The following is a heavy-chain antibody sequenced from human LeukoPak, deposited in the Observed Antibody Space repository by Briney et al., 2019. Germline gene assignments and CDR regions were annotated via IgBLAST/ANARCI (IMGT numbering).Heavy chain of an antibody. D-gene: IGHD3-10*01. J-gene: IGHJ4*02. CDR3: AKDVAGVRGVRGGFDY. CDR2: IGGSGVST. Sequence: GGSLRLSCAASALPPSNYAMSWVRQAPGKGLEWVSAIGGSGVSTYYADSVKGRFTISRDNSKNTLYLQMNSLRAEDTAIYYCAKDVAGVRGVRGGFDYWGQGTLVTVSS. V-gene: IGHV3-23*01. CDR1: ALPPSNYA.